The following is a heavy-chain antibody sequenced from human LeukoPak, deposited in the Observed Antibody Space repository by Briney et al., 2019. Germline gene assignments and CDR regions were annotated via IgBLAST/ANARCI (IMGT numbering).Heavy chain of an antibody. D-gene: IGHD1-26*01. J-gene: IGHJ3*02. CDR1: GGTLSSYA. V-gene: IGHV1-69*13. Sequence: ASVKVSCKASGGTLSSYAISWVRQAPGQGLEWMGGIIPIFGTANYAQKFQGRVTITADESTSTAYMELSSLRSEDTAVYYCARDTRYSGSWDAFDIWGQGTMVTVSS. CDR3: ARDTRYSGSWDAFDI. CDR2: IIPIFGTA.